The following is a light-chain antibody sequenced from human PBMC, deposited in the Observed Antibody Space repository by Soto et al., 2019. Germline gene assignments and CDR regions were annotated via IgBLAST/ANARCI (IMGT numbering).Light chain of an antibody. CDR3: SSFAGNTNNV. V-gene: IGLV2-8*01. CDR1: SSDVGGYDY. CDR2: EVS. Sequence: QSALTQPPSASGSPGQSVTISCTGTSSDVGGYDYVSWFQQHPGKAPKLMIYEVSQRPSGVPDRFSSSKSGNTASLTVSGLQAEDEADYYCSSFAGNTNNVFGTGTQLTVL. J-gene: IGLJ1*01.